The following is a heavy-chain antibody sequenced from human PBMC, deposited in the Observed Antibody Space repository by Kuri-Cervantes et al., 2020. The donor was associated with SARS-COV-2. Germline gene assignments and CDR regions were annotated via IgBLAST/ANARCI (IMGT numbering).Heavy chain of an antibody. J-gene: IGHJ6*03. CDR2: IYYSGST. CDR1: GGSISSSSHY. CDR3: AREDYSNYYYYYMDV. Sequence: GSLRLSCTVSGGSISSSSHYWGWIRQPPGKGLEWIGSIYYSGSTYYNPSLKSRVTISVDTSKNQFSLKLSSVTAADTAVYYCAREDYSNYYYYYMDVWGKGTTVTVSS. V-gene: IGHV4-39*02. D-gene: IGHD4-11*01.